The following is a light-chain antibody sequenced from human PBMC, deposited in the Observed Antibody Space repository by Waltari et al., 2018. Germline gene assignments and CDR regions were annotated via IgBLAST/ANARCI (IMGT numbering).Light chain of an antibody. CDR1: QSIASN. Sequence: EILMTQYPATLSVSPGERATLSCRASQSIASNLAWYQQRPDQPPRLLIFDASTRATGVPARFSGSGSGTEFTLTIRTLQSEDSAVYYCQQYNVWPPITFGQGTRLEIK. CDR3: QQYNVWPPIT. V-gene: IGKV3-15*01. CDR2: DAS. J-gene: IGKJ5*01.